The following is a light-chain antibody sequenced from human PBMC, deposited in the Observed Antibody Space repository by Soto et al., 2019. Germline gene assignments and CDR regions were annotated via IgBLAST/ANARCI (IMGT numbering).Light chain of an antibody. CDR3: SSSTSSANWV. CDR2: EVS. Sequence: QSALTQPASVSGSPGQSITISCTGTSSDVGGYNHVSWYQQHPGKAPKLMIYEVSNRPSGVSNRCPGSTSGTTASLTISCLQAEDEADYYCSSSTSSANWVFGGGTKVTVL. V-gene: IGLV2-14*01. J-gene: IGLJ3*02. CDR1: SSDVGGYNH.